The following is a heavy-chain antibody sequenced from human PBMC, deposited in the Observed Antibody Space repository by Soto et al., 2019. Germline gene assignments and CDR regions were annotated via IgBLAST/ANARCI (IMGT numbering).Heavy chain of an antibody. CDR2: IHYRGTT. Sequence: QLQLQESGPGLVKPSETLSLTCTVSGVSLGCRNCYWGWVRQPPGKGLESIGNIHYRGTTYYNQSLKSRLTISVDTSKDQFSLRLSSVTAADTAVYFCARLLTPAFGRDYFDYWGQGALVTVSS. D-gene: IGHD3-10*01. V-gene: IGHV4-39*01. CDR1: GVSLGCRNCY. J-gene: IGHJ4*02. CDR3: ARLLTPAFGRDYFDY.